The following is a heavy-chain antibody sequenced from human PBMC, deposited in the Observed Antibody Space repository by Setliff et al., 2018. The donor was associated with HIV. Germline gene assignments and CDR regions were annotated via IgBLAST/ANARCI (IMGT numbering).Heavy chain of an antibody. Sequence: SETLSLTCAVYGGSFNDYYWSWIRQPPGKGLAWIGEIIHSGSINYNPSLKSRVTISVDTYNNQFSLNMNSVNAADTAVYYCARGYASGYDAYGYWGQGTLVTVSS. CDR2: IIHSGSI. CDR3: ARGYASGYDAYGY. CDR1: GGSFNDYY. V-gene: IGHV4-34*01. D-gene: IGHD5-12*01. J-gene: IGHJ4*02.